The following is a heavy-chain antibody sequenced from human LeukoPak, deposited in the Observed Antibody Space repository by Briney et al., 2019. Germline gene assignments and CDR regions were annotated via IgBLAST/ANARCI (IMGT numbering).Heavy chain of an antibody. CDR2: ISGSGGST. V-gene: IGHV3-23*01. Sequence: GGSLRLSCAASGFTISSYAMSWVRQAPGKGLEWVSAISGSGGSTYYADSVKGRFTISRDNSKNTLYLQMNSLRAEDMAVYYCAKGYCSSTSCYRADYWGQGTLVTVSS. CDR3: AKGYCSSTSCYRADY. CDR1: GFTISSYA. D-gene: IGHD2-2*01. J-gene: IGHJ4*02.